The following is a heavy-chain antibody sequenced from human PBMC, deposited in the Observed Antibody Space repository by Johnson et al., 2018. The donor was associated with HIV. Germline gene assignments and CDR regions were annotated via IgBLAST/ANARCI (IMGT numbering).Heavy chain of an antibody. V-gene: IGHV3-30*02. CDR1: GFTFSSYG. Sequence: QVQLVESGGGVVQPGGSLRLSCAASGFTFSSYGMHWVRQAPGQGLEWVAFIRYAGSNKYYADSVKGRFTISRDNSKNTLYLQMNSLRAEDTAVYYCATGVVVTAMNDAFDIWGQGTMVTVSS. CDR2: IRYAGSNK. D-gene: IGHD2-21*02. CDR3: ATGVVVTAMNDAFDI. J-gene: IGHJ3*02.